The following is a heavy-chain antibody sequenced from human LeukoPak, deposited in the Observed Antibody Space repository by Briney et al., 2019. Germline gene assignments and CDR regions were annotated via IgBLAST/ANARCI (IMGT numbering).Heavy chain of an antibody. Sequence: QSGGSLRLSCAASGFTFSSYAMSWVRQAPGKGLEWVSAISGSGGSTYYADSVTSRFTISRDNSKNTLYLQMNSLRAEDTAVYYCAKASSPFDCFDYWGQGTLVTVSS. J-gene: IGHJ4*02. CDR2: ISGSGGST. CDR1: GFTFSSYA. CDR3: AKASSPFDCFDY. D-gene: IGHD6-13*01. V-gene: IGHV3-23*01.